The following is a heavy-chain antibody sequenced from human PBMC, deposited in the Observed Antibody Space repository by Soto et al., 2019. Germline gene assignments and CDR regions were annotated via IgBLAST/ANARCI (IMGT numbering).Heavy chain of an antibody. V-gene: IGHV1-3*01. J-gene: IGHJ4*02. CDR2: INAGNGHR. CDR1: GYTFTSYA. CDR3: ARDSFDY. Sequence: ASVKVSCKASGYTFTSYAMHWVRQAPGQRLEWMGWINAGNGHRKHSQKFEGRVTITRDTSASTAYMEVSSLRSEDTAVYYCARDSFDYWGRGTLVTLSS.